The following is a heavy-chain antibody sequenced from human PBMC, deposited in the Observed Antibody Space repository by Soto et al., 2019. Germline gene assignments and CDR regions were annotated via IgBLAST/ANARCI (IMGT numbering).Heavy chain of an antibody. CDR3: AKDLGWELLRGVDY. V-gene: IGHV3-23*01. CDR2: ISGSGGST. J-gene: IGHJ4*02. CDR1: GFTFSSYA. D-gene: IGHD1-26*01. Sequence: QTWGSLRLSCAASGFTFSSYAIICFRHSPGKGLEWVSAISGSGGSTYYADSVKGRFTISRDNSKNTLYLQMNSLRAEDTAVYYCAKDLGWELLRGVDYWGQGTLVTVSS.